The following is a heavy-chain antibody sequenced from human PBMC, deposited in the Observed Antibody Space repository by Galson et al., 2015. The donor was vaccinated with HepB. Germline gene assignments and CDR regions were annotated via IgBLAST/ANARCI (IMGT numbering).Heavy chain of an antibody. CDR3: ARVGGVFGPGGSDPYYGMDV. J-gene: IGHJ6*02. CDR1: GFTLSDYY. Sequence: SLRLSCAASGFTLSDYYMSWIRQAPGKGLEWVSYISSSGSTMYYADSVKGRFTISRDNAKNSLYLQMNSLRSEDTAVYYCARVGGVFGPGGSDPYYGMDVWGQGTTVTVSS. D-gene: IGHD3-10*01. CDR2: ISSSGSTM. V-gene: IGHV3-11*01.